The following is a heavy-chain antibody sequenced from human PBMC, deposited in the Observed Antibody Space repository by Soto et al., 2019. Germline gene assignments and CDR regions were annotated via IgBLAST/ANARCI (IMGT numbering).Heavy chain of an antibody. CDR2: FDPEDGET. J-gene: IGHJ5*02. V-gene: IGHV1-24*01. CDR1: GYTLTVLS. Sequence: GASVKVSCKVSGYTLTVLSMHWVRQAPRKGLEWMGGFDPEDGETIYAQKFQGRVTMTEDTSTDTAYMELSSLRSEDTAVYYCATVAYSSGWYGVGWFDPWGQRTLVTVSS. D-gene: IGHD6-19*01. CDR3: ATVAYSSGWYGVGWFDP.